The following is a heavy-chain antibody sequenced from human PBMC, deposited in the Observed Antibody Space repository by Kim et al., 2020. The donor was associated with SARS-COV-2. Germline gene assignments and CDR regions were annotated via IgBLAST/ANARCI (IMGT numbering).Heavy chain of an antibody. CDR2: IYHSGST. D-gene: IGHD6-13*01. CDR1: GGSISSSNW. V-gene: IGHV4-4*02. Sequence: SETLSLTCAVSGGSISSSNWWSWVRQPPGKGLEWIGEIYHSGSTNYNPSLKSRVTISVDKSKNQFSLKLSSVTAADTAVYYCARDLAAAGTVIPSGFDYWGQGTLVTVSS. J-gene: IGHJ4*02. CDR3: ARDLAAAGTVIPSGFDY.